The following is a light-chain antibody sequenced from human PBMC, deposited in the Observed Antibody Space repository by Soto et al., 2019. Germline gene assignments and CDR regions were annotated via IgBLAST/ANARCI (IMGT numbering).Light chain of an antibody. CDR1: SSNIGSTT. CDR2: TND. J-gene: IGLJ1*01. Sequence: QSVRTQPPSASGAPGQRGTISCSGSSSNIGSTTVSWFQLLPGTAPKLLISTNDQRPSGVPDRFSGSKSGTSASLAISGLQSEDDADYYCAAWDDSLNGFVFGTGTKVTV. CDR3: AAWDDSLNGFV. V-gene: IGLV1-44*01.